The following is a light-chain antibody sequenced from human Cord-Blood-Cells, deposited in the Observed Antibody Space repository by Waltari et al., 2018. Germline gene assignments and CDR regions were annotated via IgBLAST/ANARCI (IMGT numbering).Light chain of an antibody. CDR2: GKN. J-gene: IGLJ3*02. Sequence: SSELTQYPAVSVALGQTVRITCQSASLRSHHPGWYQQKPGQAPVLVIYGKNTRPSGIPDRFAGSSSGNTASLTITGAQAEDEADYYCNSRDSSGNHLVFGGGTKLTVL. CDR3: NSRDSSGNHLV. CDR1: SLRSHH. V-gene: IGLV3-19*01.